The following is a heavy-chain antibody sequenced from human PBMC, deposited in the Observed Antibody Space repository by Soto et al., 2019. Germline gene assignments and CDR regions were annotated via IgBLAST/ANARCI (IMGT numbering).Heavy chain of an antibody. CDR1: GGFYSIKT. CDR2: IIPLVHII. J-gene: IGHJ3*01. V-gene: IGHV1-69*04. CDR3: ARERRRDDSNTFDALDV. D-gene: IGHD3-22*01. Sequence: QVQLVQSGAEVKKPGSSVKVSCKASGGFYSIKTISWVRQAPGQGLEWMGRIIPLVHIINNAQKFQGRVAXSXXKSTRTAYMELSSLKSDDTAIYFCARERRRDDSNTFDALDVWGQGTMVTVSS.